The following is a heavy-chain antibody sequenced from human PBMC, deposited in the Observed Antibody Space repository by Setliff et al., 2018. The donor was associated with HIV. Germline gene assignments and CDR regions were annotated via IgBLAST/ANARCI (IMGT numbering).Heavy chain of an antibody. CDR1: GFMVGVEG. V-gene: IGHV3-7*01. CDR3: VRDLARVIAH. Sequence: GALRLSCAAYGFMVGVEGMRGGRQTPGKGMEWVASVTPDGGDKYYANSMRGRFTISRDNGKNAVYLQMNSLTAEDTALYYCVRDLARVIAHWGQGTLVTVSS. J-gene: IGHJ4*02. D-gene: IGHD2-21*01. CDR2: VTPDGGDK.